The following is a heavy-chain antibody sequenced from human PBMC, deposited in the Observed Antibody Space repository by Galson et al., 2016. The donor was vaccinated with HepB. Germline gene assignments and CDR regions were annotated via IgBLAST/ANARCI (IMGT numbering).Heavy chain of an antibody. Sequence: SLRLSCAASGFTFSGNSMSWVRQAPGKGLEWVSIFYSGGRTYYADSVKGRFTLPRDNSKHTVYLQMDRLRAEDTAVYYCAKAYGVDSYHFNDWGQGTLVIVSS. CDR3: AKAYGVDSYHFND. CDR2: FYSGGRT. V-gene: IGHV3-53*01. D-gene: IGHD4-17*01. J-gene: IGHJ4*02. CDR1: GFTFSGNS.